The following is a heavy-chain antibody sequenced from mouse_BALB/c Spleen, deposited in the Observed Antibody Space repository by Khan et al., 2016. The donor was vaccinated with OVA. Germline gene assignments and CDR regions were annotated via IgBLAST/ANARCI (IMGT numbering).Heavy chain of an antibody. CDR3: ARRGLDGIFAY. CDR1: GYTFTTYW. CDR2: INPSTGYS. J-gene: IGHJ3*01. Sequence: QIQLVQSGAELAKPGASVKMSCTASGYTFTTYWMHWVKQRPGQGLEWIGYINPSTGYSEYNQNFKDKATLTADESSSTAYMQLNSLTSEDSAVYYCARRGLDGIFAYWGQGTLVTVSA. D-gene: IGHD2-1*01. V-gene: IGHV1-7*01.